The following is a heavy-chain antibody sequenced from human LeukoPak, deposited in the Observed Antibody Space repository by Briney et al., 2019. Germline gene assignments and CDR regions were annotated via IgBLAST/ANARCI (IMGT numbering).Heavy chain of an antibody. CDR3: ARGGSYDFWSGYFPYYYYYMDV. D-gene: IGHD3-3*01. Sequence: ASVKVYCKSSGGTFSSYAISWVRQAPGQGLEWMGGIIPIFGTANYAQKFRGRVTITADKSTRTAYMELSSLRSEDTAVYYCARGGSYDFWSGYFPYYYYYMDVWGKGTTVTVSS. V-gene: IGHV1-69*06. CDR1: GGTFSSYA. CDR2: IIPIFGTA. J-gene: IGHJ6*03.